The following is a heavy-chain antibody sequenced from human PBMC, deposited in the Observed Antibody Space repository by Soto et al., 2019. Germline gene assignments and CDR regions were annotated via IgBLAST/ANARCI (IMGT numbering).Heavy chain of an antibody. J-gene: IGHJ6*02. Sequence: GASVKVSCKASGFTFTSSAMQWVRQARGQRLEWIGWIVVGSGNTNYAQKFQERVTITRDMSTSTAYMELSSLRSEDTAVYYCAAGPPNRATRTNWQYYGMDVWGQGTTVTVSS. CDR2: IVVGSGNT. V-gene: IGHV1-58*02. CDR3: AAGPPNRATRTNWQYYGMDV. CDR1: GFTFTSSA. D-gene: IGHD7-27*01.